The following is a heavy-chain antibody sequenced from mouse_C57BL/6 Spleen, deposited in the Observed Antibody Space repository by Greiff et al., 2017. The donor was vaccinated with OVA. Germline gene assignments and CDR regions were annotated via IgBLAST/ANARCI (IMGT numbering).Heavy chain of an antibody. CDR3: ARRDGGSSPWFAY. V-gene: IGHV1-80*01. D-gene: IGHD1-1*01. CDR1: GYAFSSYW. Sequence: QVHVKQSGAELVKPGASVKISCKASGYAFSSYWMNWVKQRPGKGLEWIGQIYPGDGDTNYNGKFKGKATLTADKSSSTAYMQLSSLTSEDSAVYFCARRDGGSSPWFAYWGQGTLVTVSA. CDR2: IYPGDGDT. J-gene: IGHJ3*01.